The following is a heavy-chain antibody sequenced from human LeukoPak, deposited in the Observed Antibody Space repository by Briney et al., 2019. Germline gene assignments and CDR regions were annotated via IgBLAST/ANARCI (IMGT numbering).Heavy chain of an antibody. V-gene: IGHV1-8*01. D-gene: IGHD6-19*01. Sequence: EASVKVSCKASGYTFTSYDINWVRQATGQGLEWMGWMNPNSGNTGYAQKFQGRVTMTRNTSISTAYMELSSLRSEDTAVYYCARDPPQDSSGWYPWSPSNRRNDEYYFDYWGQGTLVTVSS. CDR2: MNPNSGNT. J-gene: IGHJ4*02. CDR1: GYTFTSYD. CDR3: ARDPPQDSSGWYPWSPSNRRNDEYYFDY.